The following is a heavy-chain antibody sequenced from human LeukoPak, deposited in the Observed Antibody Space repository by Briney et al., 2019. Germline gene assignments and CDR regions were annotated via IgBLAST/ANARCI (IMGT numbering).Heavy chain of an antibody. CDR1: SEPFSGYY. J-gene: IGHJ5*02. D-gene: IGHD2-2*01. CDR3: AREWYSSRWFDP. V-gene: IGHV4-34*01. CDR2: VNHSGST. Sequence: SETLSLTCAVYSEPFSGYYWTWIRQPPGKGLEWIGEVNHSGSTNYNPSLKSRVTISVDPSKKQFFLKLNSVTAADTAVYYCAREWYSSRWFDPWGQGTVVTVSS.